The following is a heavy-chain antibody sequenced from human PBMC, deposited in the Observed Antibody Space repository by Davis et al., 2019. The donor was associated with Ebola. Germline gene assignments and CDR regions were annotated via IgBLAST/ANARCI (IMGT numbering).Heavy chain of an antibody. V-gene: IGHV4-59*05. CDR2: IYYSGTT. D-gene: IGHD3-10*02. CDR3: ARHWVVFGGWFDP. Sequence: PSETLSLTCTVSGGSIGTYYWSWIRQPPGKGLEWIGSIYYSGTTFHNPSLKSRVTISADTSKRQFILNLNSVTAADTAVYYCARHWVVFGGWFDPWGQGTLVTVST. CDR1: GGSIGTYY. J-gene: IGHJ5*02.